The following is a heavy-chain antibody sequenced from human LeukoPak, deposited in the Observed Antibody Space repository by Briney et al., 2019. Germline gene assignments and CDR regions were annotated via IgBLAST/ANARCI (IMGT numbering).Heavy chain of an antibody. CDR1: GFSISSTNW. CDR2: IYHSGST. Sequence: SETLSLTCAGSGFSISSTNWWSWVRQPPGKGLEWIGEIYHSGSTNYNPSLKSRVTMSVDKSKNQFSLMLSSVTAADTAVYYCARVIYDSSGYYPDYWGQGTLVTVSS. V-gene: IGHV4-4*02. J-gene: IGHJ4*02. D-gene: IGHD3-22*01. CDR3: ARVIYDSSGYYPDY.